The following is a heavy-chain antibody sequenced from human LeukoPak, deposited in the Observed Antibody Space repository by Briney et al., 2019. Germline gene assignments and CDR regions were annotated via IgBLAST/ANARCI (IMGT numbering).Heavy chain of an antibody. J-gene: IGHJ4*02. CDR3: ARARWFGELLY. CDR2: INHSGST. Sequence: SETLSLTCAVYGGPFSGYYWSWIRQPPGKGLEWIGEINHSGSTNYNPSLKSRVTISVDTSKNQFSLKLSSVTAADTAVYYCARARWFGELLYWGQGTLVTVSS. V-gene: IGHV4-34*01. D-gene: IGHD3-10*01. CDR1: GGPFSGYY.